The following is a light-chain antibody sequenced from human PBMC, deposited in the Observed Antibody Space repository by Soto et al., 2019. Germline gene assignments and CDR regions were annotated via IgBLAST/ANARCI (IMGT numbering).Light chain of an antibody. CDR3: QQYYSYPPAYT. Sequence: AIRMTRSPSSLSASTGDRVTITCRASQGISSYLAWYQQKPGKAPKLLIYAASTLQSGVPSRFSGSGSGTDFTLTISCLQSEDFATYYCQQYYSYPPAYTFGQGTKVDIK. CDR2: AAS. V-gene: IGKV1-8*01. J-gene: IGKJ2*01. CDR1: QGISSY.